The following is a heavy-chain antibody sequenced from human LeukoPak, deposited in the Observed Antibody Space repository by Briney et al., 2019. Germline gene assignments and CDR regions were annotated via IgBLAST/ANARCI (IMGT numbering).Heavy chain of an antibody. CDR2: MNQDASER. CDR3: ARDKRGGSYGDY. Sequence: PGGSLRLSCAASGFTFSSYRMSWVRQAPGKGLEWVANMNQDASERYYVESVKGRFTISRDNAKNSLYLQMNSLRAEDTAVYYCARDKRGGSYGDYWGQGTLVTVSS. J-gene: IGHJ4*02. V-gene: IGHV3-7*01. CDR1: GFTFSSYR. D-gene: IGHD1-26*01.